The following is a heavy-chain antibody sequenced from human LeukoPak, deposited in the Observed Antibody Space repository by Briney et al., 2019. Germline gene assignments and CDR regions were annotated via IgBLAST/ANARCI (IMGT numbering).Heavy chain of an antibody. CDR1: VGSTSSSY. V-gene: IGHV4-59*01. J-gene: IGHJ4*02. CDR3: ARWRSGFDS. Sequence: PETPSLTSTVSVGSTSSSYWSWVRHPPGKALEWMGCIYYSVSTNYNPSLKSRVTISVDTSKNQFSLRLSSVTAADTAVYYCARWRSGFDSWGQGTLVTVSS. CDR2: IYYSVST.